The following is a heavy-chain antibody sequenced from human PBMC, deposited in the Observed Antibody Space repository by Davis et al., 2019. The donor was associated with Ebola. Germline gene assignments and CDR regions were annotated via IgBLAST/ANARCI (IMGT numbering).Heavy chain of an antibody. CDR2: ISSSSSYI. CDR3: ARRLPYGSGSYWVLYYYGMDV. D-gene: IGHD3-10*01. CDR1: GFTFSSYS. V-gene: IGHV3-21*01. J-gene: IGHJ6*02. Sequence: GESLKISCAASGFTFSSYSMNWVRQAPGKGLEWVSSISSSSSYIYYADSVKGRFTISRDNAKNSLYLQMNSLRAEDTAVYYCARRLPYGSGSYWVLYYYGMDVWGQGTTVTVSS.